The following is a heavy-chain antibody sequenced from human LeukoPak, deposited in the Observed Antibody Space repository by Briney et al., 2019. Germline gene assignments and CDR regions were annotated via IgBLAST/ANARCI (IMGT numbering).Heavy chain of an antibody. V-gene: IGHV1-2*02. D-gene: IGHD4-17*01. J-gene: IGHJ4*02. CDR2: INPNSGGT. CDR3: ARSGDYPYYFDY. Sequence: ASVKVSCKASGYTFTGYYMHWVRQAPGQGVEWRGGINPNSGGTNYAQKFQARVAMTRDTSISTAYMELSRLRSDDTAVYYCARSGDYPYYFDYWGQGTLVTVSS. CDR1: GYTFTGYY.